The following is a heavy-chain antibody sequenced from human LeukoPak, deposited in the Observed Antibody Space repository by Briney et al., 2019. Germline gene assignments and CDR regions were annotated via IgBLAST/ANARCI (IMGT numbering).Heavy chain of an antibody. CDR1: GYNFTRYY. V-gene: IGHV1-46*01. J-gene: IGHJ4*02. D-gene: IGHD6-19*01. Sequence: ASVKVSCKASGYNFTRYYMHWVRQAPGQGLEWMGIINPSGGSTSYAQKFQGRVTMTRDTSTSTVYMELSSLRSEDTAVYYCARARGGSGWFILYFDYWGQGTLVTVSS. CDR2: INPSGGST. CDR3: ARARGGSGWFILYFDY.